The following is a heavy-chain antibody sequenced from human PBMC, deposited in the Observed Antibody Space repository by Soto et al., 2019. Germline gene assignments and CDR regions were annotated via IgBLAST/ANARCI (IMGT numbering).Heavy chain of an antibody. J-gene: IGHJ5*02. D-gene: IGHD3-10*01. V-gene: IGHV4-59*01. Sequence: PSETLSLTCTVSGGSISSYYWSWIRQPPGKGLEWIGYIYYSGSTNYNPSLKSRVTISVDTSKNQFSLKLSSVTAADTAVYYCARHRGKPYYYGSGSYYXLFDNWFDPWGQGTLVTVSS. CDR2: IYYSGST. CDR3: ARHRGKPYYYGSGSYYXLFDNWFDP. CDR1: GGSISSYY.